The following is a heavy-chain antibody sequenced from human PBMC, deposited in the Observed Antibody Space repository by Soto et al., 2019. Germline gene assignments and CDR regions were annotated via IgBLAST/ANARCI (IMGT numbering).Heavy chain of an antibody. J-gene: IGHJ6*02. Sequence: QLQLQESGPGLVKPSETLSLTCTVSGGSISSSSYYWGWIRQPPGKGLEWIGSIYYSGSTYYNPSLKRRVTISVDTTKNLYSLKLSSVTAADTAVYYCARHLLWFGEWGSVDYYYYGMDVWGQGTTVTVSS. CDR2: IYYSGST. CDR1: GGSISSSSYY. CDR3: ARHLLWFGEWGSVDYYYYGMDV. V-gene: IGHV4-39*01. D-gene: IGHD3-10*01.